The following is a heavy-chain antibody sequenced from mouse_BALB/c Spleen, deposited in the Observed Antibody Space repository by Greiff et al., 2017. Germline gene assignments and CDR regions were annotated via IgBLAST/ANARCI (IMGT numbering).Heavy chain of an antibody. D-gene: IGHD2-14*01. Sequence: EVKLMESGGGLVQPGGSRKLSCAASGFTFSSFGMHWVRQAPEKGLEWVAYISSGSSTIYYADTVKGRFTISRDNPKNTLFLQMTSLRSEDTAMYYCARPLYYRYDVAWFAYWGQGTLVTVSA. J-gene: IGHJ3*01. V-gene: IGHV5-17*02. CDR1: GFTFSSFG. CDR2: ISSGSSTI. CDR3: ARPLYYRYDVAWFAY.